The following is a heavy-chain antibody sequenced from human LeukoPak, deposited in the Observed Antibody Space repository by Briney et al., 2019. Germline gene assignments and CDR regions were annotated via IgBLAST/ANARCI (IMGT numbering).Heavy chain of an antibody. CDR1: GGSISSYY. V-gene: IGHV4-59*08. CDR3: ARRRMVATPFDY. CDR2: IYYSGST. D-gene: IGHD5-12*01. Sequence: PSETLSLTCTVSGGSISSYYWSWIRQPPGKGLEWIGYIYYSGSTNYNPSLKSRVTISVDTSKNQFSLKLSSVTAADTAVYYCARRRMVATPFDYWGQGTLVTVSS. J-gene: IGHJ4*02.